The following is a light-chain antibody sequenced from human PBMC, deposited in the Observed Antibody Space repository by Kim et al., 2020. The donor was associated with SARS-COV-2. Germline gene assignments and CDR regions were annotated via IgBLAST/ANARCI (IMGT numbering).Light chain of an antibody. V-gene: IGLV3-1*01. CDR2: KDT. CDR3: QAWDSGTAV. Sequence: SVSPGQTASITCSGDNLGDTYVCWYKQKPGQPPVLVIYKDTKRPSGIPERCSGSNSGNTATLTISGIQTMDEADYYCQAWDSGTAVFGGGTQLTVL. CDR1: NLGDTY. J-gene: IGLJ2*01.